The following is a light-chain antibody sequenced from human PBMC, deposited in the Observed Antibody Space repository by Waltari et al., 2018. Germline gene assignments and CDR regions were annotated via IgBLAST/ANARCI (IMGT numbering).Light chain of an antibody. CDR2: GNS. V-gene: IGLV1-40*01. J-gene: IGLJ3*02. Sequence: QSVLTPPPSVSGAPGQRVTISCTGSSSNIGAGYDVHWYQQLPGTAPKLLIYGNSNRPSGVPDRFSGSKSGTSASLAITGLQAEDEADYYCQSYDSSLSGSRVFGGGTKLTDL. CDR1: SSNIGAGYD. CDR3: QSYDSSLSGSRV.